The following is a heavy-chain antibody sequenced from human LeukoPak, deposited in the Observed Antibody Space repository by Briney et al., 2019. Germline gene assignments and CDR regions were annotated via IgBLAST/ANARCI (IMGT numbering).Heavy chain of an antibody. CDR2: IYHSGST. Sequence: SETLSLTCTVSGGSISSGSFYWSWIRQHPGKGLEWIGYIYHSGSTYYNPSLKSRVTISLDTSNNQFSLKLSSVTAADTAVFYCARTIANHFDYWGQGTLVTVSS. V-gene: IGHV4-31*03. CDR1: GGSISSGSFY. D-gene: IGHD4/OR15-4a*01. J-gene: IGHJ4*02. CDR3: ARTIANHFDY.